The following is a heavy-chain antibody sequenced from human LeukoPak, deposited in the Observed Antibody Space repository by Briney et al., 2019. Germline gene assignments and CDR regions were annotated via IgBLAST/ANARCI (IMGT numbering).Heavy chain of an antibody. CDR2: IYTSGST. V-gene: IGHV4-4*09. CDR3: ARRGFEVDSSGYYLPDWYFDL. D-gene: IGHD3-22*01. J-gene: IGHJ2*01. Sequence: SETLSLTCTVSGGSISSYYWSWIRQPPGKGLEWIGYIYTSGSTNYNPSLKSRVTISVDTSKNQFSLKLSSVTAADTAVYYCARRGFEVDSSGYYLPDWYFDLWGRGTLVTVSS. CDR1: GGSISSYY.